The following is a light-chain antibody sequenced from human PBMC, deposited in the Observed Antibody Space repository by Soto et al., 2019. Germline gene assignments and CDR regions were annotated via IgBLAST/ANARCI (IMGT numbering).Light chain of an antibody. CDR3: KHRYNFPIT. CDR1: QSISSY. Sequence: DIEMTQSPSSLSASVGDRVTITCRASQSISSYLNWYQQKSGKAPKLLIYAASSLQSGVPSRFSGSGSGTDFTLTISSLQPDVVAIYYCKHRYNFPITFSAGTDVAI. V-gene: IGKV1-39*01. J-gene: IGKJ3*01. CDR2: AAS.